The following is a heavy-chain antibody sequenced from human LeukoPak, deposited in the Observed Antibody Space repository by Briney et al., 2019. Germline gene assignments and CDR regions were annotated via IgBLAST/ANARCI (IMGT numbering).Heavy chain of an antibody. J-gene: IGHJ4*02. CDR2: MNQLGNEK. CDR1: KFTFSDYW. CDR3: AKEVEGASYYFDY. V-gene: IGHV3-7*03. D-gene: IGHD4/OR15-4a*01. Sequence: GGSLRLSCAASKFTFSDYWMTWVRQAPGKGREWGAYMNQLGNEKKYLDSVKGLFTISRDNATNSLYQQMNSLRAEDTALYYCAKEVEGASYYFDYWGQGTLVTVSS.